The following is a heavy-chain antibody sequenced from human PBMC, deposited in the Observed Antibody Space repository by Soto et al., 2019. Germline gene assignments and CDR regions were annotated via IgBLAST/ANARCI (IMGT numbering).Heavy chain of an antibody. Sequence: QVQLVQSGAEVKKPGASVKVSCKVSGYTLTELSMHWVRQAPGKGLEWMGGFDPEDGETIYAQKFQGRVTMTEDTSTDTAYMELSSLRSEDTAVYYCATDGGNYVENYYSYYGMDVWGQGTTVTVSS. D-gene: IGHD4-4*01. V-gene: IGHV1-24*01. CDR1: GYTLTELS. J-gene: IGHJ6*02. CDR3: ATDGGNYVENYYSYYGMDV. CDR2: FDPEDGET.